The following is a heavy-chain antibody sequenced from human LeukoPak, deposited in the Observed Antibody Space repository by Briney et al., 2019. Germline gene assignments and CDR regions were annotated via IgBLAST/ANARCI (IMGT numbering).Heavy chain of an antibody. J-gene: IGHJ4*02. CDR3: ARGRLGRGYSYGYGPILDY. V-gene: IGHV4-34*01. CDR2: INHSGST. CDR1: GGSFSGYY. Sequence: PSETLSLTCAVYGGSFSGYYWSWIRQPPGKGLEWVGEINHSGSTNYNPSLKSRVTISVDTSKNQFSLKLSSVTAADTAVYYCARGRLGRGYSYGYGPILDYWGQGTLVTVSS. D-gene: IGHD5-18*01.